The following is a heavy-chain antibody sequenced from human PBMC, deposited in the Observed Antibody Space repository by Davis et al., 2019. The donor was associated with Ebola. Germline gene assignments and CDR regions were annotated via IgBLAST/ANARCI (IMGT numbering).Heavy chain of an antibody. CDR3: ARGGPDGY. CDR1: GFTFSSYS. Sequence: LKISCAASGFTFSSYSMNWVRQAPGKGLEWVAVISYDGSNKYYADSVKGRFTISRDNSKNTLYLQMNSLRAEDTAVYYCARGGPDGYWGQGTLVTVSS. CDR2: ISYDGSNK. J-gene: IGHJ4*02. V-gene: IGHV3-30*03.